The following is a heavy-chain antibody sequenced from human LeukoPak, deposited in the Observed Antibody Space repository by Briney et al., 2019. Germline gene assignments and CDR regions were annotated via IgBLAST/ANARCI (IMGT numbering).Heavy chain of an antibody. J-gene: IGHJ4*02. CDR2: IYYSGST. V-gene: IGHV4-31*03. CDR3: ARQGPLTTAVTTRTNPFDY. Sequence: SETLSLTCTVSGGSISSGAYYWSWIRQRPGKGLEWIGYIYYSGSTYYNPSLKSRVTISVDMSKNQFSLKLSSVTAADTAVYYCARQGPLTTAVTTRTNPFDYWGQGTLVTVSS. D-gene: IGHD4-11*01. CDR1: GGSISSGAYY.